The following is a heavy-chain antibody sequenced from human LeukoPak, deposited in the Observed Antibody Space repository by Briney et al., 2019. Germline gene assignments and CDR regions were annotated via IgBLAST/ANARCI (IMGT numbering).Heavy chain of an antibody. D-gene: IGHD6-19*01. CDR2: ISGSGGST. CDR1: GFTISSYA. CDR3: ARGISGPDY. V-gene: IGHV3-23*01. J-gene: IGHJ4*02. Sequence: GGSLRLSCAASGFTISSYAMSWVRQAPGEGLEWVSGISGSGGSTYYADSVKGRFTISRDNSKNTMNLQMNSLRAEDTAVYYCARGISGPDYWGQGTLVTVSS.